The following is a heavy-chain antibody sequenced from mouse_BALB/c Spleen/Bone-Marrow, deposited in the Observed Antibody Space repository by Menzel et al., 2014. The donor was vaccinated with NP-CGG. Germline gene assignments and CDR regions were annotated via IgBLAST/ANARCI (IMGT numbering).Heavy chain of an antibody. J-gene: IGHJ3*01. CDR3: AILLRWAWFAY. CDR2: ISYDGSN. CDR1: GYSITSGYY. Sequence: EVKLMESGPGLVKPSQSLSLTCSVTGYSITSGYYWNWIRQFPGNKLEWMGYISYDGSNNYNPSLKNRISITRDTSKNQFFRKLNSVTTEDTATYYCAILLRWAWFAYWGQGTLVTVSA. D-gene: IGHD1-1*01. V-gene: IGHV3-6*02.